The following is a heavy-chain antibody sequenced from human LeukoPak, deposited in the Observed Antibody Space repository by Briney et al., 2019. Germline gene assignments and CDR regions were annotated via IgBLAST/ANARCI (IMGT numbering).Heavy chain of an antibody. CDR2: MNPNSGNT. Sequence: GASVKVSCKASGYTFTSYDINWVRQATGQGLEWMGWMNPNSGNTGYAQKFQGRVTITRNTSISTAYMELSSLRSEDTAVYYCARGRRSVVGISRPSYYYYYMDVWGKGTTVTVSS. J-gene: IGHJ6*03. D-gene: IGHD1-26*01. CDR3: ARGRRSVVGISRPSYYYYYMDV. V-gene: IGHV1-8*03. CDR1: GYTFTSYD.